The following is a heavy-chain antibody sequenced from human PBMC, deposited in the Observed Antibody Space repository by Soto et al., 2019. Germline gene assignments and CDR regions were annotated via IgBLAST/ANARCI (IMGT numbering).Heavy chain of an antibody. D-gene: IGHD2-21*02. CDR2: ISYDGSNK. CDR3: ARDVHIVVVTYPDY. CDR1: GFTFSSYA. J-gene: IGHJ4*02. V-gene: IGHV3-30-3*01. Sequence: QVQLVESGGGVVQPGRSLRLSCAASGFTFSSYAMHWVRQAPGKGLERGAVISYDGSNKYYADSVKGRFTISRDNSKNPLYLQMNSLRAEDTAVYYCARDVHIVVVTYPDYWGQGTLVTVSS.